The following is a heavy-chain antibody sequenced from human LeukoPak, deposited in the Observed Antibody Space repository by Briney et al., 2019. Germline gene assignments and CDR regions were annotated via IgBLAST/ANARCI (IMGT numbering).Heavy chain of an antibody. Sequence: GGSLRLSCAASGFTFSSYGMHWVRQAPGKGLEWVAVISYDGSNKYYADSVKGRFTISRDNSKNTLYLQMNSLRAEDTAVYYCAKDYYGSGSPGYMDVWGKGTTVTVSS. J-gene: IGHJ6*03. CDR3: AKDYYGSGSPGYMDV. D-gene: IGHD3-10*01. CDR1: GFTFSSYG. V-gene: IGHV3-30*18. CDR2: ISYDGSNK.